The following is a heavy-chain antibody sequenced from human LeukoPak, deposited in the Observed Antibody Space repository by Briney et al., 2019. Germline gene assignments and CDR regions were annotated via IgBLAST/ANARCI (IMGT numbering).Heavy chain of an antibody. CDR3: ARRGAVAGKGEEDY. Sequence: PGGSLRLSCAASGFPFISYSMNWVRQAPGKGLEWVSSISSSSSYIYYADSVKGRFTISRDNAKNSLYLQMNSLRAEDTAVYYCARRGAVAGKGEEDYWGQGTLVTVSS. D-gene: IGHD6-19*01. CDR2: ISSSSSYI. J-gene: IGHJ4*02. V-gene: IGHV3-21*01. CDR1: GFPFISYS.